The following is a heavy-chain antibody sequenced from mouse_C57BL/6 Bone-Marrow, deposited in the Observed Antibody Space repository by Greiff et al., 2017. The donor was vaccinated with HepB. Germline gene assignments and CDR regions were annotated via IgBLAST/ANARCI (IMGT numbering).Heavy chain of an antibody. Sequence: VQLQQPGAELVKPGASVKLSCKASGYTFTSYWMHWVKQRPGQGLEWIGMIHPNSGSTNYNEKFKSKATLTVDKSSSTAYMQRSSLTSEDSAVYYCAGSTGWEDWYFDVWGTGTTVTVSS. V-gene: IGHV1-64*01. J-gene: IGHJ1*03. CDR3: AGSTGWEDWYFDV. D-gene: IGHD2-1*01. CDR2: IHPNSGST. CDR1: GYTFTSYW.